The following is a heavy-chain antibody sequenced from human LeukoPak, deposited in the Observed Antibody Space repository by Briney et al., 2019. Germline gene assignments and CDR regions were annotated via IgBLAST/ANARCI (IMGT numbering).Heavy chain of an antibody. Sequence: GASVKVSRKVSGYTLTELSMHWVRQAPGKGLEWMGGFDPEDGETIYAQKFQGRVTMTEDTSTDTAYMELSSLRSEDTAVYYCARDASGSYFGQYYYMDVWGKGTTVTISS. CDR3: ARDASGSYFGQYYYMDV. D-gene: IGHD1-26*01. V-gene: IGHV1-24*01. CDR2: FDPEDGET. CDR1: GYTLTELS. J-gene: IGHJ6*03.